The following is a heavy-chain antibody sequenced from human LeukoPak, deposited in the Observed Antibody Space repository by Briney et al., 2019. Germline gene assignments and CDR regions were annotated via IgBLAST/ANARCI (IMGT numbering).Heavy chain of an antibody. D-gene: IGHD2-2*01. CDR2: INHSGST. V-gene: IGHV4-34*01. J-gene: IGHJ5*02. CDR1: GGSFSGYY. Sequence: SETLSLTCAVYGGSFSGYYWSWIRQPPGKGLEWIGEINHSGSTNYNPSLKSRVTISVDTSKNQFSLKLSSVTAADTAVYYCARRAAVPAATQQFDPWGQGTLVTVSS. CDR3: ARRAAVPAATQQFDP.